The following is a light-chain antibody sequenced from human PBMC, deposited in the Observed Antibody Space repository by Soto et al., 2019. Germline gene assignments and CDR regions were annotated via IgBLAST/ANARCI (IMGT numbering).Light chain of an antibody. CDR3: SSSTSSSPLSYV. CDR2: DVS. Sequence: QSVLTQPASVSGSPGQSITSSCTGTSSDVGGYNYVSWYQQHPGKAPKLMIYDVSNRPSGVSNRFSGSKSGNTASLTISGLQAEDVADYYCSSSTSSSPLSYVFGTGTKVTVL. V-gene: IGLV2-14*01. CDR1: SSDVGGYNY. J-gene: IGLJ1*01.